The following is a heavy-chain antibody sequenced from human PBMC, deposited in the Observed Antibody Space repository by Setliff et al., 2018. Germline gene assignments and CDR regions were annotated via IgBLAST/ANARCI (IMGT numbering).Heavy chain of an antibody. Sequence: ASVKVSCKTSGYTFNDYGIAWVRQAPGQGLEWMGWISPHTGNTYYTPRLHDRVTLSTDTSTSTAYMELRSLGSDDTAVYYWARSYDSGFYHQRDAYDIWGQGTMVTVSS. V-gene: IGHV1-18*01. CDR3: ARSYDSGFYHQRDAYDI. D-gene: IGHD3-22*01. CDR2: ISPHTGNT. J-gene: IGHJ3*02. CDR1: GYTFNDYG.